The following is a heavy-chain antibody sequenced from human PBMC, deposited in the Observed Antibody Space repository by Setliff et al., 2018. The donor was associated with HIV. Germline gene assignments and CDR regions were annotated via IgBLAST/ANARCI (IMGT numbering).Heavy chain of an antibody. J-gene: IGHJ4*01. CDR1: GYTFTTYS. V-gene: IGHV1-3*01. CDR3: ARGALLAVFDFDH. D-gene: IGHD3-10*01. CDR2: INVGKGDT. Sequence: ASVKVSCKASGYTFTTYSIHWVRQAPGQSLEWMGWINVGKGDTKYSQELQGRITITTDTSANTAYMELSGLRSDDTAVYFCARGALLAVFDFDHWGHGTPVTAPQ.